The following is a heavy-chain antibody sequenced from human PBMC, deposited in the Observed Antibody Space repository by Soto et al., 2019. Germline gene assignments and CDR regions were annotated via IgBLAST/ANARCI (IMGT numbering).Heavy chain of an antibody. D-gene: IGHD6-19*01. CDR1: GGSISSSSYY. CDR2: IYYSGNT. Sequence: PSETLSLTCTVSGGSISSSSYYWGWIRQPPGKGLEWIGSIYYSGNTYYNPSLKSRVTISVDTAKNQFSLKLASVTAADTAVYYCARTSPVAGGFDYWGQGTLVTVSS. J-gene: IGHJ4*02. CDR3: ARTSPVAGGFDY. V-gene: IGHV4-39*07.